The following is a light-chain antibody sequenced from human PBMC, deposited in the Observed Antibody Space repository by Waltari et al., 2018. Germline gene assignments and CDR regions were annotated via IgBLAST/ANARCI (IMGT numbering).Light chain of an antibody. CDR3: ASWDDSLNGHWV. CDR1: ASNIGGNV. Sequence: QSVLTQPPSASGTPGQRVTIPCSGSASNIGGNVVNWYQQLAGKAPKLLIYRSDLRPSGVPDRFSGSKSGTSASLAISGLQSEDEADYFCASWDDSLNGHWVFGGGTKVTVL. J-gene: IGLJ3*02. CDR2: RSD. V-gene: IGLV1-44*01.